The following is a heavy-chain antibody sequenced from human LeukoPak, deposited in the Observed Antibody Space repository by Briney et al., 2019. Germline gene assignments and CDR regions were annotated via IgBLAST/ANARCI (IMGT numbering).Heavy chain of an antibody. D-gene: IGHD6-6*01. CDR1: GFTFSSYS. CDR3: ARTSGESTAALRAPFDY. J-gene: IGHJ4*02. CDR2: ISSSSGYK. V-gene: IGHV3-21*01. Sequence: GGSLTLSCAVSGFTFSSYSMTWVRQAPGKGLEWVSSISSSSGYKYYADSVKGRFTISRDNAKNSLYLQMNSLRVEDAAVYYCARTSGESTAALRAPFDYWGQGTLATVSS.